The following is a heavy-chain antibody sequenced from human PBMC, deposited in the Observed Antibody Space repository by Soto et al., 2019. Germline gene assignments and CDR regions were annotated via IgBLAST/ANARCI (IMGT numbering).Heavy chain of an antibody. V-gene: IGHV3-21*01. J-gene: IGHJ4*02. D-gene: IGHD2-8*01. CDR1: GFTFSSYS. Sequence: EVQLVESGGGLVKPGGSLRLSCAASGFTFSSYSKNWVRQAPGKGLEWVSSISSSSSYIYYADSVKGRFTISRDNAKNSLYLQMNSLRAEDTAVYYCARGPPISYCTNGVCYIPYYFDYWGQGTLVTVSS. CDR2: ISSSSSYI. CDR3: ARGPPISYCTNGVCYIPYYFDY.